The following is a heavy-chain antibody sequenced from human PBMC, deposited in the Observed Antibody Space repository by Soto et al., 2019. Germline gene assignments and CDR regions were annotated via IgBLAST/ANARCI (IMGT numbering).Heavy chain of an antibody. J-gene: IGHJ5*02. D-gene: IGHD2-15*01. Sequence: GGSLSLSCTASGFTFSSYSMNWVRQAPGKGLEWVSYISSSSTTKYYADSVKGRFTISRDNAKNSLYLQMNSLRAEDTAVYYCARDGCSGSNCLNWFDPWGQGTLVTVSS. CDR3: ARDGCSGSNCLNWFDP. CDR1: GFTFSSYS. CDR2: ISSSSTTK. V-gene: IGHV3-48*01.